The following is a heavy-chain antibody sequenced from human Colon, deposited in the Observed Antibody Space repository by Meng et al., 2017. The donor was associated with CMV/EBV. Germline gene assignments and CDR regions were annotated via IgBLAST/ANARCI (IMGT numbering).Heavy chain of an antibody. J-gene: IGHJ6*02. Sequence: ASVKVSCKASGYTLTTYYMHWVRQAPGQGLEWMGMINPSGGSTTYAQKFQGRLTVTRDTSTSTVYLDLSSLRSEDTAVYYCARAELRFLEWLYFGDAGNYYYGMDVWGQGTTVTVSS. CDR3: ARAELRFLEWLYFGDAGNYYYGMDV. D-gene: IGHD3-3*01. CDR1: GYTLTTYY. CDR2: INPSGGST. V-gene: IGHV1-46*01.